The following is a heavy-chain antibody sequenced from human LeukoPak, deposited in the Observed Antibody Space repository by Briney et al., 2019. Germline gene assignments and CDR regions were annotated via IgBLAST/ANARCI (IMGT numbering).Heavy chain of an antibody. CDR2: IYYTGTT. CDR1: GGSISSSSYY. V-gene: IGHV4-39*01. D-gene: IGHD6-13*01. CDR3: ARLISSSLGQFDY. J-gene: IGHJ4*02. Sequence: SETLSLTCTVSGGSISSSSYYWGWIRQPPGKGLEWIGGIYYTGTTYSNPSLKSRVTMSVDTSKNQFSLKLSPVTAADTAVYYCARLISSSLGQFDYWGQGTLVTVSS.